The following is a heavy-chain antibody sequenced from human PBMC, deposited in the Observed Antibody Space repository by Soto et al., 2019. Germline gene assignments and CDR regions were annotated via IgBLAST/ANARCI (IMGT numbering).Heavy chain of an antibody. CDR3: ASRYGGAFDI. Sequence: QVQLQESGPGLVKPSETLSLTCTVTGGSISSYYWSWIRQPPGKGLEWIGYIYYSGSTNYNPSLKGRVTIAVDTSKNQFSLKLRSATAADTAVYYCASRYGGAFDIWGQGTMVTGSS. V-gene: IGHV4-59*08. D-gene: IGHD4-17*01. CDR2: IYYSGST. J-gene: IGHJ3*02. CDR1: GGSISSYY.